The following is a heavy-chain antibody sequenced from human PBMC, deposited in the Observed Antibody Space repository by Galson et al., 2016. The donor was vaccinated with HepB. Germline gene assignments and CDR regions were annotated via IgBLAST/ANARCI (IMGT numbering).Heavy chain of an antibody. CDR3: ARANRYGTGWYGRNDY. V-gene: IGHV3-23*01. CDR2: ISGNRP. CDR1: GFSFSSYA. J-gene: IGHJ4*02. D-gene: IGHD6-19*01. Sequence: SLRLPCAASGFSFSSYAMGWVRQAPGEGLEWVSAISGNRPEYADSVKGRFTISRDNSKNTVYLQMNSLRAEDRAAYYCARANRYGTGWYGRNDYWSQGTLVTVS.